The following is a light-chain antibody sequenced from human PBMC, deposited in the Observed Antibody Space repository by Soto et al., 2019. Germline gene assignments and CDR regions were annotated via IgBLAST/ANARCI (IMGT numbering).Light chain of an antibody. CDR1: NIGSKG. Sequence: SYELTQPPSVSVAPGKTASISCGGNNIGSKGVHWYQQKPGQAPVLVIYSDTDLPPVIPERFSGSNSANLATLTISRVEAGXXXXYYCQVWDSGSAHVVFGGGTKLTV. V-gene: IGLV3-21*04. J-gene: IGLJ2*01. CDR3: QVWDSGSAHVV. CDR2: SDT.